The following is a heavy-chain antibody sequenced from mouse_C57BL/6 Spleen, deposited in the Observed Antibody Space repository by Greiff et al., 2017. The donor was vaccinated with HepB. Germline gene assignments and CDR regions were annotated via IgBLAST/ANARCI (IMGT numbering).Heavy chain of an antibody. CDR3: ARDPVSSGYWFAD. D-gene: IGHD3-2*02. V-gene: IGHV5-4*01. CDR1: GFTFSSSA. J-gene: IGHJ3*01. CDR2: IRDGGSYT. Sequence: EVQGVESGGGLVKPGGSLKLSCAASGFTFSSSAMSWVRPTPEKRLEWVAPIRDGGSYTYYPDNVKGRFTISRDNAKNNLYRQMSHLKSEDTAMYYGARDPVSSGYWFADWGQGTLVTVSA.